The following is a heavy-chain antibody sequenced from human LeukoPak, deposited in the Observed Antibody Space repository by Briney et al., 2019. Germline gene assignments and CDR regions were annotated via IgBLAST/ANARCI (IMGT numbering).Heavy chain of an antibody. J-gene: IGHJ4*02. CDR1: GFTFSSYA. CDR3: AKDLLPITMIVVPDY. D-gene: IGHD3-22*01. V-gene: IGHV3-23*01. Sequence: PGESLRLSCAASGFTFSSYAMSWVRQAPGKGLEWVSAISGSGGSTYYADSVKDRFTISRDNSKNTLYLQMNSLRAEDTAVYYCAKDLLPITMIVVPDYWGQGTLVTVSS. CDR2: ISGSGGST.